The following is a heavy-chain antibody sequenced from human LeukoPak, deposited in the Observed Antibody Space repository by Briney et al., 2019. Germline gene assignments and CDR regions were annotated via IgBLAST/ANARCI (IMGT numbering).Heavy chain of an antibody. D-gene: IGHD2-2*01. V-gene: IGHV3-23*01. CDR1: GFTFSSYA. Sequence: GGSLRLSCAASGFTFSSYAMSWVGQAQGGGLEWVSTISGSGDYTFYADSVKGRFTISRDNSKNTLNLRMNSLRADDTAVYYCAKRGIAPAASFDYWGQGTLVTVSS. CDR3: AKRGIAPAASFDY. CDR2: ISGSGDYT. J-gene: IGHJ4*02.